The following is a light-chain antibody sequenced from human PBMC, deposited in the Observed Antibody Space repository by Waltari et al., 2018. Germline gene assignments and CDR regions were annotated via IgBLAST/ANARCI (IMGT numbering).Light chain of an antibody. CDR2: EVD. CDR3: SSYAGSNKLI. V-gene: IGLV2-8*01. J-gene: IGLJ2*01. Sequence: QSALTQPPSASGSPGQTVIIHCTGTSSDLGAYQYVSWYQQIPGRAPELIIYEVDRRPPGVPDRFSGSKSGNTASLTVSGLQTEDEGDYYCSSYAGSNKLIFGGVTKLTVL. CDR1: SSDLGAYQY.